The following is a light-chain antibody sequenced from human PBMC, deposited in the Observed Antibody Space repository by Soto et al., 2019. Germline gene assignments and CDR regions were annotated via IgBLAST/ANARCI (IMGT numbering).Light chain of an antibody. CDR2: DVS. J-gene: IGLJ1*01. Sequence: QSALTQPRSVSGSPGQSVTISCTGNSSDVGGYNYVSWYQQHPGKAPKLMIYDVSKRPSGVPDRFSGSKSGNTASLTISGLQAEDEADYYCCSYAGSREVFGTGTKVTVL. CDR3: CSYAGSREV. V-gene: IGLV2-11*01. CDR1: SSDVGGYNY.